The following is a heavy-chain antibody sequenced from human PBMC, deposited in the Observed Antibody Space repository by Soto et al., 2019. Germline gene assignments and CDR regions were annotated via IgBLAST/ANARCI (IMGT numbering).Heavy chain of an antibody. Sequence: QVQLQESGPGLVKPSETLSLTCTVSGGSLTSGSYYWSWIRQPTGKGLEWIGNIYYSGSTNYNPSRKSRFIISVDTYKNQLAHKLIAGTAADTDVLYGARVATGTTSEDKWGQGTLVTVSS. CDR3: ARVATGTTSEDK. CDR1: GGSLTSGSYY. CDR2: IYYSGST. J-gene: IGHJ4*02. D-gene: IGHD4-17*01. V-gene: IGHV4-61*01.